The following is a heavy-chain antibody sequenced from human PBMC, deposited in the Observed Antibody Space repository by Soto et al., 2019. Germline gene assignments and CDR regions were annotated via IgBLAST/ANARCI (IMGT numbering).Heavy chain of an antibody. CDR2: IHSSGST. CDR3: SSTSLTSGYYLFDY. CDR1: GGSISSIGYY. Sequence: QVQLQESGPGLVKPSQTLSLTCTVSGGSISSIGYYWTWMRQHPGKGLEWIGYIHSSGSTYYNPSLKSRLTISVDASKNQFSLKLRSVTAADTAVYYCSSTSLTSGYYLFDYWGQGTLVTVSS. J-gene: IGHJ4*02. D-gene: IGHD3-22*01. V-gene: IGHV4-31*03.